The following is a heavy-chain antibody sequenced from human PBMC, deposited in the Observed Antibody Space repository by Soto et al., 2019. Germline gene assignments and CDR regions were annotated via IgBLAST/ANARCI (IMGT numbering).Heavy chain of an antibody. CDR3: ARHRAAIVVVDFDY. D-gene: IGHD3-22*01. V-gene: IGHV4-34*01. Sequence: PSETLSLTCAVYGGSFSGYYWSWIRQPPGKGLEWIGEINHSGSTNYNPPLKSRVTISVDTSKNQFSLKLSSVTAADTAVYYCARHRAAIVVVDFDYWGQGTLVTVSS. J-gene: IGHJ4*02. CDR1: GGSFSGYY. CDR2: INHSGST.